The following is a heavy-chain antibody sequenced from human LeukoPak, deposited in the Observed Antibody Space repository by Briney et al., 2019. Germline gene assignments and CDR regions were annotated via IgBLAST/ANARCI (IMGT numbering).Heavy chain of an antibody. CDR3: ARGLRYSSGWFYFDY. V-gene: IGHV3-53*01. J-gene: IGHJ4*02. D-gene: IGHD6-19*01. Sequence: GGSLRLSCAASGFTVSSNYMSWVRQAPGKGLEWVSVIYSGGSTYYADSVKGRFTISRDNSKNTLYLQMNSLRAEDTAVYYCARGLRYSSGWFYFDYWGQGTLVTVSS. CDR2: IYSGGST. CDR1: GFTVSSNY.